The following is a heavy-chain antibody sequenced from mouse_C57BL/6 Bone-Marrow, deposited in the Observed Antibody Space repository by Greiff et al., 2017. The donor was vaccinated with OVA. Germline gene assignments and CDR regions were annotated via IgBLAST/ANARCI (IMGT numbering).Heavy chain of an antibody. V-gene: IGHV1-54*01. CDR3: ARRPDV. J-gene: IGHJ1*03. CDR1: GYAFTNYL. Sequence: LQESGAELVRPGTSVKVSCKASGYAFTNYLIEWVKQRPGQGLEWIGVINPGSGGTNYNEKFKGKATLTADKSSSTAYMQLSSLTSEDSAVYFCARRPDVWGTGTTVTVSS. CDR2: INPGSGGT.